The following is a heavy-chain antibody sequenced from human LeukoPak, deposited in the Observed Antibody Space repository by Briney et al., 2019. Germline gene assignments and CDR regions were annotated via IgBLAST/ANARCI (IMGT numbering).Heavy chain of an antibody. J-gene: IGHJ4*02. CDR1: DYSISSGYY. CDR3: ASLAVAGVGY. D-gene: IGHD6-19*01. V-gene: IGHV4-38-2*02. CDR2: IFQSGHT. Sequence: SETLSLTCTVSDYSISSGYYWGWIRQPPGKGLEWTGSIFQSGHTYYSPSLKSRVTISVDTSKNQFSLNLSSVTAADTAVYYCASLAVAGVGYWGQGTLVTVSS.